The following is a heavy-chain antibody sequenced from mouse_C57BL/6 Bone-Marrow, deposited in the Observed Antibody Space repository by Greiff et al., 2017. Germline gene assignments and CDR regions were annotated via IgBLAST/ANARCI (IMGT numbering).Heavy chain of an antibody. J-gene: IGHJ3*01. V-gene: IGHV5-4*01. D-gene: IGHD2-4*01. CDR2: ISDGGSYT. CDR3: AREGLRAWFAY. Sequence: EVNVVESGGGLVKPGGSLKLSCAASGFTFSSYAMSWVRQTPEKRLEWVATISDGGSYTYYPDNVKGRFTISRDNAKNNLYLQMSHLKSEDTAMYYCAREGLRAWFAYGGQGTLVTVSA. CDR1: GFTFSSYA.